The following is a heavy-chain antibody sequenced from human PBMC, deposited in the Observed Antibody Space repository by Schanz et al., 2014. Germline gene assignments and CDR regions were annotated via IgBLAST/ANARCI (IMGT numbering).Heavy chain of an antibody. J-gene: IGHJ6*02. CDR3: ARGYSSSMDV. Sequence: EVQLVESGGGFVQPGGSLRLSCAASGFTFSDSWMHWVRQAPGKGLVWVSRTSNDGSFTTFADSVKGRFTISRDNAKNTLYLQMNSLRAEDTAVYYCARGYSSSMDVWGQGTTVTVSS. V-gene: IGHV3-74*01. D-gene: IGHD6-6*01. CDR1: GFTFSDSW. CDR2: TSNDGSFT.